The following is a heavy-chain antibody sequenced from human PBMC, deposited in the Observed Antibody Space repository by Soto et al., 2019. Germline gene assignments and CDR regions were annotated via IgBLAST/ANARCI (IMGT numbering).Heavy chain of an antibody. V-gene: IGHV4-59*08. CDR1: GGSISSYY. CDR3: ARRYGGYLDY. Sequence: QVQLQESGPGLVKPSETLSLTCTVSGGSISSYYWTWIRQPPGKGLEWIGYIYYSGSTNYNPSLKSRVTISVDTSKSRFAVKLSSVSAADTAVYYCARRYGGYLDYWGQGTLVTVSS. D-gene: IGHD4-17*01. J-gene: IGHJ4*02. CDR2: IYYSGST.